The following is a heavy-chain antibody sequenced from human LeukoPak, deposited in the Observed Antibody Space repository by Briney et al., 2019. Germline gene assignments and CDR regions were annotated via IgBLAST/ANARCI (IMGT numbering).Heavy chain of an antibody. CDR2: MNPNSGNT. J-gene: IGHJ4*02. V-gene: IGHV1-8*01. Sequence: ASVKVSCKASGYTFTSYDINWVRQATGQGLEWMGWMNPNSGNTGYAQKFQGRVTMTRNTSISTAYMELSSLRSEDTAVYYCARYYYDSSGYYYANYWGQGTLVTVSS. CDR3: ARYYYDSSGYYYANY. CDR1: GYTFTSYD. D-gene: IGHD3-22*01.